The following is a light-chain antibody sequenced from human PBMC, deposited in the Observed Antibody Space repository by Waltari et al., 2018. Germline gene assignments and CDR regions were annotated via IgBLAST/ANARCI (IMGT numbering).Light chain of an antibody. CDR3: QVWDTRSDHLI. V-gene: IGLV3-21*03. J-gene: IGLJ2*01. Sequence: SYVLTQPPSVSVAPGKTARLTCGGNDIETKSVHWYQQGPGQAPVPGVHDNSDRPSGIPDRFSGSNSGDTATLTISRVEAGDEADYYCQVWDTRSDHLIFGGGTKLTVL. CDR2: DNS. CDR1: DIETKS.